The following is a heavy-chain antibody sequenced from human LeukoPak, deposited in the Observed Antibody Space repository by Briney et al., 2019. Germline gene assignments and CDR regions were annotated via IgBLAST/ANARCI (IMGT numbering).Heavy chain of an antibody. CDR2: ISSSSSYI. J-gene: IGHJ3*02. V-gene: IGHV3-21*01. Sequence: GGSLRLSCAASGFTFSSYSMNWVRQAPGKGLEWVSSISSSSSYIYYADSVKGRFTISRDNAKNSLYLQMNSLRAEDTAVYYCARDLGGTEGIAARNAFDIWGQGTMVTVSS. CDR1: GFTFSSYS. CDR3: ARDLGGTEGIAARNAFDI. D-gene: IGHD6-13*01.